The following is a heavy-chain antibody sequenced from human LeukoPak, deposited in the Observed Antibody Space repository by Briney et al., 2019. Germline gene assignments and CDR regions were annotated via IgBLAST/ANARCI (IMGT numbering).Heavy chain of an antibody. CDR2: ISGSGSRS. V-gene: IGHV3-23*01. J-gene: IGHJ4*02. D-gene: IGHD1-26*01. CDR1: GFTFSSYA. Sequence: GGSLRLSCAASGFTFSSYAMSWVRQAPGEGREWVSSISGSGSRSYYADSVKGRFTISRDNSKNTLYLQMNSLRAEDTAVYYCAKDITQSGTYGGPHNYWGQGTLVSVSS. CDR3: AKDITQSGTYGGPHNY.